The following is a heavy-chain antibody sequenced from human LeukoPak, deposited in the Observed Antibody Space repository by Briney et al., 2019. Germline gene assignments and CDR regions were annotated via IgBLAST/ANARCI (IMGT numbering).Heavy chain of an antibody. D-gene: IGHD1-26*01. CDR1: GFTFSTYW. CDR2: ISNDGSIT. CDR3: ATPYSGSYDYYFDY. V-gene: IGHV3-74*01. Sequence: PGGSLRLSCAASGFTFSTYWMHWVRQAPGKGLVWVSRISNDGSITTYADSVKGRFTISRDNAKNSLYLQMNSLRAEDTAVYYCATPYSGSYDYYFDYWGQGTLVTVSS. J-gene: IGHJ4*02.